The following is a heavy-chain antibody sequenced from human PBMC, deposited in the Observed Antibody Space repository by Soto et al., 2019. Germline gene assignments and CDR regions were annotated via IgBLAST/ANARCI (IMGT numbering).Heavy chain of an antibody. CDR2: IYYSGST. Sequence: SETLSLTCTVSGGSISSSRYYWGWIRPPPGKGLEWIGSIYYSGSTYYNPSLKSRVTISVDPSQNQFSLNVSSVTAASTGVYFGARHKKRGATPVIDYRGQGTLVTVS. CDR1: GGSISSSRYY. V-gene: IGHV4-39*01. D-gene: IGHD3-10*01. CDR3: ARHKKRGATPVIDY. J-gene: IGHJ4*02.